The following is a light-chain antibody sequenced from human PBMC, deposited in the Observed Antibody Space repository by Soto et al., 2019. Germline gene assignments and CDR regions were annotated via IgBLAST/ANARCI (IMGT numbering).Light chain of an antibody. J-gene: IGLJ1*01. CDR1: RSNIGSNP. Sequence: QSVLTQPPSASGTPGQRVTISCSGSRSNIGSNPVNWYQLLPGTAPKLLIDSNNQRPSGVPDRFSGSRSGTSASLAISGLQSEDEADYYCAAWDDSLYGRVFGTGTKLTVL. CDR3: AAWDDSLYGRV. V-gene: IGLV1-44*01. CDR2: SNN.